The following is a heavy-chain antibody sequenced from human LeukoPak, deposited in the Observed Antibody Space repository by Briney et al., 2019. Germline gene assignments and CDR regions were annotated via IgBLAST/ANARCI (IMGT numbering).Heavy chain of an antibody. V-gene: IGHV3-30*04. CDR2: ISYDGSNK. CDR3: ALIEYCSSTSCYAFDY. CDR1: GFTFSSYA. Sequence: GGSLRLSCAASGFTFSSYAMHWVRQAPGKGLEWVAVISYDGSNKYYADSVKGRFTISRDNSKNTLYLQMNSLRAEDTAVYYCALIEYCSSTSCYAFDYWGQGTLVTVSS. D-gene: IGHD2-2*01. J-gene: IGHJ4*02.